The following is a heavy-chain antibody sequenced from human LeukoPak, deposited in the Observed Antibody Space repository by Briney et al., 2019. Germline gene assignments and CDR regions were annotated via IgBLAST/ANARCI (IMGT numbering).Heavy chain of an antibody. J-gene: IGHJ4*02. D-gene: IGHD3-9*01. CDR3: ARGRGYDILTGYYGDY. CDR2: IIPIFGTA. CDR1: GGTFSSYA. V-gene: IGHV1-69*05. Sequence: SVKVSCKAPGGTFSSYAISWVRQAPGQGLEWMGGIIPIFGTANYAQKFQGRVTITTDESTSTAYMELSSLRSEDTAVYYCARGRGYDILTGYYGDYWGQGTLVTVSS.